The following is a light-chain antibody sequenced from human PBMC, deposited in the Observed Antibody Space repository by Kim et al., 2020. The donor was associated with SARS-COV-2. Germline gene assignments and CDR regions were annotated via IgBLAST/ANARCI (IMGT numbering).Light chain of an antibody. CDR2: GDN. J-gene: IGLJ3*02. Sequence: GAQGKTATRTGYGNPWRDRHACWDQQKTGQSPVMDMYGDNKRASGIPERFSGSNSGNTATLTISGTQAMDEADYYCQTWDRGTWMFGGGTQLTVL. CDR3: QTWDRGTWM. V-gene: IGLV3-1*01. CDR1: PWRDRH.